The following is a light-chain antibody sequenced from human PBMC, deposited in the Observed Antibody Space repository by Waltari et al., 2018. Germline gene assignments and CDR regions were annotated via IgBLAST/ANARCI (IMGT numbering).Light chain of an antibody. V-gene: IGLV3-1*01. J-gene: IGLJ1*01. CDR1: KLGDKY. CDR3: QAWDSSSYV. Sequence: SYELTQPPSVSVSPGQTASITCSGDKLGDKYVSWYQQRPGQSPVLVIYEDTKRPSGIPERFPVSNSGSTATLTISGTQAMDEADYYCQAWDSSSYVFGTGTKVTVL. CDR2: EDT.